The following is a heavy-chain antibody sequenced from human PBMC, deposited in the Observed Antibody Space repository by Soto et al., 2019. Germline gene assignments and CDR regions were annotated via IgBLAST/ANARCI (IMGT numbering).Heavy chain of an antibody. D-gene: IGHD3-10*01. Sequence: PSETLSLTCAVYGGSFSGYYWSWIRQPPGKGLEWIGEINHSGSTNYNPSLKSRVTISVDTSKNQFSLKLSSVTAADTAVYYCVVPLGAQNRMAKPKNYYYYGMDVWGQGTTVTVSS. CDR1: GGSFSGYY. CDR2: INHSGST. V-gene: IGHV4-34*01. J-gene: IGHJ6*02. CDR3: VVPLGAQNRMAKPKNYYYYGMDV.